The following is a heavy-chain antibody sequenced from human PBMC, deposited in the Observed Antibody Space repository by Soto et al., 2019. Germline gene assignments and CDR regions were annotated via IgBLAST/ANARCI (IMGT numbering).Heavy chain of an antibody. J-gene: IGHJ4*02. V-gene: IGHV4-39*01. D-gene: IGHD5-12*01. CDR3: GSAGGYTFDY. Sequence: PSETLSLTCTVSGGSISSSSYYWGWIRQPPGKGLEWIGSIYYSGSTYYNPSLKSRVTISVDTSKNQFSLKLSSVTAADTAVYYCGSAGGYTFDYWGQGTLVTVPP. CDR1: GGSISSSSYY. CDR2: IYYSGST.